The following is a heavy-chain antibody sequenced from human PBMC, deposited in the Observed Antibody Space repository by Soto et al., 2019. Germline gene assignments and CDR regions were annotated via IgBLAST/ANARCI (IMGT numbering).Heavy chain of an antibody. D-gene: IGHD1-26*01. Sequence: GESLKISCKGSGYIFSDYWISWVRQEPGKGLEWLGRIDPTDSYKDYSPSFPGHVTMSVDKSIRTAYLEWSSLKASDSAMYYCARQKWAEALDIWGQGTMVTGS. CDR3: ARQKWAEALDI. V-gene: IGHV5-10-1*01. J-gene: IGHJ3*02. CDR2: IDPTDSYK. CDR1: GYIFSDYW.